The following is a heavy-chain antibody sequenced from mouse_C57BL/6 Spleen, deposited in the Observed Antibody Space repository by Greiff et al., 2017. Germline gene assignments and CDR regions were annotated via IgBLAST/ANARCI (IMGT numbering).Heavy chain of an antibody. CDR1: GYTFTSYW. J-gene: IGHJ2*01. CDR3: ARRDYGSSYADFDY. Sequence: VQLQQPGAELVMPGASVKLSCKASGYTFTSYWMHWVKQRPGQGLEWIGEIDPSDSYTNYNQKFKGKSTLTVDTSSSTAYMQLSSLTSEDSAVYYGARRDYGSSYADFDYWGQGTTLTVSS. V-gene: IGHV1-69*01. D-gene: IGHD1-1*01. CDR2: IDPSDSYT.